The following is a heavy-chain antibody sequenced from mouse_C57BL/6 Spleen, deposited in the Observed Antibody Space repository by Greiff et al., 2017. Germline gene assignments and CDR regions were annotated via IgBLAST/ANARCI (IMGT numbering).Heavy chain of an antibody. Sequence: QVQLQQPGAELVMPGASVKLSCKASGYTFTSYWMHWVKQRPGQGLEWIGEIDPSDSYTNYNQKFKGKSTLTVDKSSSTAYMQLSSLTSEDSAVYYCARNYGSSHDYWGQGTTRTVSS. CDR1: GYTFTSYW. CDR2: IDPSDSYT. V-gene: IGHV1-69*01. J-gene: IGHJ2*01. CDR3: ARNYGSSHDY. D-gene: IGHD1-1*01.